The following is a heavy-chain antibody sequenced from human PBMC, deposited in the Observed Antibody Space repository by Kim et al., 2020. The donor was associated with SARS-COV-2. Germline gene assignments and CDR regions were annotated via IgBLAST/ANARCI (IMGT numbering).Heavy chain of an antibody. Sequence: GGSLRLSCAASGFTFSNAWMSWVRQAPGKGLEWVGRIKSKTDGGITDYAAPVKGRFTISRDDSKNTLYLQMNSLKTEDTAVYYCTTDPYDTPPLFDYWGQGTLVTVSS. CDR2: IKSKTDGGIT. J-gene: IGHJ4*02. D-gene: IGHD3-22*01. CDR1: GFTFSNAW. CDR3: TTDPYDTPPLFDY. V-gene: IGHV3-15*01.